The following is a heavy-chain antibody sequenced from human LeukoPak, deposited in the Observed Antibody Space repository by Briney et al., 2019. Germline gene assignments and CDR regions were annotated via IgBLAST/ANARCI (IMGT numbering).Heavy chain of an antibody. J-gene: IGHJ2*01. Sequence: GGSLRLSCATSGFTFSVYSINWVRQTPGKGLEWVSGISGSGGTTYYAGSVKGRFTISRDNSNYALYLQMNSLSADDTAVYYCANPWGSGWYFDLWGRGTLVTVSS. CDR3: ANPWGSGWYFDL. V-gene: IGHV3-23*01. D-gene: IGHD7-27*01. CDR2: ISGSGGTT. CDR1: GFTFSVYS.